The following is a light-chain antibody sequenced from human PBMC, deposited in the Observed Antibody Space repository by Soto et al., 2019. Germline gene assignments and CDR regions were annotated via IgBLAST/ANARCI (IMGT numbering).Light chain of an antibody. Sequence: EIVLTQSPATLSLSPGERATLSCSASQSVSSYLAWYQQKPGQAPRLLIYDASNRATGIPARFSGSGSGTVFTLTISSLEPEDFAVYYCQQRSNWPPRVTFGQGTRLEIK. CDR2: DAS. J-gene: IGKJ5*01. V-gene: IGKV3-11*01. CDR3: QQRSNWPPRVT. CDR1: QSVSSY.